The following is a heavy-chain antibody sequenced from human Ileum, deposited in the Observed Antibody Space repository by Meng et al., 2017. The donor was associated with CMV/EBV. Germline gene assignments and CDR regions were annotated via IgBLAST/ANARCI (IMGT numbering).Heavy chain of an antibody. V-gene: IGHV3-33*06. Sequence: GRGKGEGREEVKGNKGKRKKEEEYVKGQFKNSRDNSKNMMYLQMDSLREEDTAVYYCAKDLRNMGGGDYWGQGTLVTVSS. CDR2: KGNKGKRK. CDR3: AKDLRNMGGGDY. D-gene: IGHD1-14*01. J-gene: IGHJ4*02.